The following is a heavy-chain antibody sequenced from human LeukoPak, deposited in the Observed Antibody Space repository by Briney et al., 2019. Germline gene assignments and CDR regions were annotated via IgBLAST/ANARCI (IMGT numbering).Heavy chain of an antibody. CDR1: GGSISSGGYY. V-gene: IGHV4-30-2*01. D-gene: IGHD3-9*01. Sequence: SQTLSLTCTVSGGSISSGGYYWSWIRQPPGKGLEWIGYIYHSGSTYYNPSLKSRVTISVDRSKNQFSLQLNSVTPEDTAVYYCARSITGVENSDWLRWFDPWGQGTLVTVSS. CDR2: IYHSGST. J-gene: IGHJ5*02. CDR3: ARSITGVENSDWLRWFDP.